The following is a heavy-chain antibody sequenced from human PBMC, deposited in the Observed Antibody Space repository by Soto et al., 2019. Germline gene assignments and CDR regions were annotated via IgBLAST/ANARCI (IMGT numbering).Heavy chain of an antibody. CDR1: GGSISRSSYY. D-gene: IGHD3-10*01. CDR3: VYYCTSQPLAPNFDF. Sequence: QLQLQESGPGLVKPSETLSLTCTVSGGSISRSSYYWGWIRQPPGKGLEWIGSIYYSGSTYYNPSLKSRVTISVATSRNQVSLTLISVTTADRAVYSCVYYCTSQPLAPNFDFWGRGTLVTVSS. CDR2: IYYSGST. J-gene: IGHJ4*01. V-gene: IGHV4-39*01.